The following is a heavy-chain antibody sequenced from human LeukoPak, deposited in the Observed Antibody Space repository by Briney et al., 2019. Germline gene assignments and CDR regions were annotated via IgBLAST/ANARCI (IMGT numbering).Heavy chain of an antibody. Sequence: PSETLSLTCAVYGGSFSGYYWTWIRQPPGKGLEWIGEINHSGSTSYNPSLKSRVTISVDTSKNQFSLKLRSVTAADTAVYYCAREVDSSSWYGDYYHYYMDVWGKGTTVTASS. CDR1: GGSFSGYY. CDR3: AREVDSSSWYGDYYHYYMDV. CDR2: INHSGST. V-gene: IGHV4-34*01. J-gene: IGHJ6*03. D-gene: IGHD6-13*01.